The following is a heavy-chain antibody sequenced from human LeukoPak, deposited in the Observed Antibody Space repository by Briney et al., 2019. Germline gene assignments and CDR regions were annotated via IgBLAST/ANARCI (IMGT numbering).Heavy chain of an antibody. CDR1: GYIFTGYD. Sequence: ASVKVSCKASGYIFTGYDMHWVRQAPGQGLECMGWINPNSGDTNYAQKFQGRVTMTTGTSTSTAYMELRSLRSDDTAVYYCARGLEWLTRRHTWFDPWGQGTLVTVSS. J-gene: IGHJ5*02. CDR3: ARGLEWLTRRHTWFDP. CDR2: INPNSGDT. V-gene: IGHV1-2*02. D-gene: IGHD3-3*01.